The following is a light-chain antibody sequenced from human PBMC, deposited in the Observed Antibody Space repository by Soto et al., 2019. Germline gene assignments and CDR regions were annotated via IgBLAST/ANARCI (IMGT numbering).Light chain of an antibody. CDR3: QSDDSSLSGFYV. V-gene: IGLV1-40*01. CDR1: SSNIGAGYD. J-gene: IGLJ1*01. Sequence: QSVLTQPPSVSGAPGQRVTISCTGSSSNIGAGYDVHWYQQLPGTAPKLLIYGNSNRPSGVPDRFSGSKSGTSASLAITGLQAEDEADYCCQSDDSSLSGFYVFATGTRSP. CDR2: GNS.